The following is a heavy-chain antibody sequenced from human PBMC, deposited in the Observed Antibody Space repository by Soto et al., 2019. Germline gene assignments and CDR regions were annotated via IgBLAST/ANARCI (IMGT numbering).Heavy chain of an antibody. CDR2: INAGNGNT. J-gene: IGHJ6*02. CDR3: AREWEDTVTHPYYYYGMDV. CDR1: GYTFTSYA. D-gene: IGHD4-4*01. Sequence: RASVKVSFKASGYTFTSYAMHWVRQAPGQRLEWMGWINAGNGNTKYSQKFQGRVTITRDTSASTAYMELSSLRSEDTAVYYCAREWEDTVTHPYYYYGMDVWGQGTTVTVSS. V-gene: IGHV1-3*01.